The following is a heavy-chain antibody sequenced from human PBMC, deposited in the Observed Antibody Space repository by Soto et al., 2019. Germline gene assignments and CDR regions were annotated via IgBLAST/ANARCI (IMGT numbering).Heavy chain of an antibody. Sequence: SETLSLTCTVSGGSIGYYYWTWIRQPPGKGLEWIGFIYYSGSTNYNPSLKSRVTMSVDTSKNQFSLKLTSVTAADTAVYYCAKERGVKTNDAFDVWGRGAMVT. CDR3: AKERGVKTNDAFDV. D-gene: IGHD1-1*01. J-gene: IGHJ3*01. V-gene: IGHV4-59*01. CDR2: IYYSGST. CDR1: GGSIGYYY.